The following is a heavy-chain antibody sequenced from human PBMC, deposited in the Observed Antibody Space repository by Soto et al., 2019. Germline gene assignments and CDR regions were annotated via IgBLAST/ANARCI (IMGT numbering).Heavy chain of an antibody. D-gene: IGHD1-1*01. V-gene: IGHV1-18*01. CDR1: GYAFTTYG. CDR3: ARGRYGDY. J-gene: IGHJ4*02. Sequence: QVHLVQSGAEVKKPGASVKVSCKGSGYAFTTYGITWLRQAPGQGLEWMGWISAHNGKTNYAQKLQGRVTVTRDPSTSTAYMELRSLRSDDSAVYYCARGRYGDYWGQGALVTVSS. CDR2: ISAHNGKT.